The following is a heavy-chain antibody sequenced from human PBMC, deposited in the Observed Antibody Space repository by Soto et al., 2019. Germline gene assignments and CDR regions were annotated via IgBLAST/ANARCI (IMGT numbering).Heavy chain of an antibody. D-gene: IGHD3-3*01. V-gene: IGHV4-39*01. Sequence: PSETLSLTCTVSGGSISSSSYYWGWIRQPPGKGLEWIGSIYYSGSTYYNPSLKSRVTISVDTSKNQFSLKLSSVTAADTAVYYCARRKDDRSGFYDFWSGYYVMGGLDYWGQGTLVTVSS. CDR1: GGSISSSSYY. CDR3: ARRKDDRSGFYDFWSGYYVMGGLDY. CDR2: IYYSGST. J-gene: IGHJ4*02.